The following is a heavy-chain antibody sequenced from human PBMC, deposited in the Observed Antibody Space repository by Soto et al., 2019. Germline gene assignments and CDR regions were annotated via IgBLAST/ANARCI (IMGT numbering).Heavy chain of an antibody. Sequence: SGTLSLTCTVSGGSMRNYFWTWIRQPPGKGLEWIGYIHYSGTTSFFPSYNPSLRSRVTISEDTSKNQFSLKLLSVTTADTAVYFCAAGEASSRNLAPYYLDFWGQGTLVTVSS. J-gene: IGHJ4*02. CDR2: IHYSGTT. CDR3: AAGEASSRNLAPYYLDF. V-gene: IGHV4-59*01. D-gene: IGHD6-13*01. CDR1: GGSMRNYF.